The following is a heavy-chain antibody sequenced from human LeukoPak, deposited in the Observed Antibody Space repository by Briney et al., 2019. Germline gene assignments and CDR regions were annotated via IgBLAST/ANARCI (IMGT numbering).Heavy chain of an antibody. J-gene: IGHJ4*02. CDR1: GFTFSGYS. CDR2: ISSSSNYI. Sequence: GGSLRLSCAASGFTFSGYSMNWVRQAPGKGLEWVSSISSSSNYIYYADSVKGRFTISRDNAKNSLYLQMNSLRAEDTAVYYCARADYYGYHNFDYWGQGTLVTVSS. D-gene: IGHD3-10*01. V-gene: IGHV3-21*01. CDR3: ARADYYGYHNFDY.